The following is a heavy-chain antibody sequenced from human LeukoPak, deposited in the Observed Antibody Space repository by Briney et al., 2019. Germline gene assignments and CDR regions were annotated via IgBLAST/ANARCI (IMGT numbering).Heavy chain of an antibody. V-gene: IGHV3-21*01. J-gene: IGHJ4*02. CDR1: GFTFSTYS. D-gene: IGHD3-22*01. CDR3: ARDRAFDSSGYSN. Sequence: GGSLRLSCAASGFTFSTYSMNWVRQAPGKGLEWVSSISSNNRYIYYADSVKGRFTISRDNAKNSLYLQMNSLRAEDTAVYYCARDRAFDSSGYSNWGQGTLVTVSS. CDR2: ISSNNRYI.